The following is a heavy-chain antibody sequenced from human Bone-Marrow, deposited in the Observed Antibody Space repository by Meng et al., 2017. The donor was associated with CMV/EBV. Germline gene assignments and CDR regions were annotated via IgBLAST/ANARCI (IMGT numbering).Heavy chain of an antibody. Sequence: GESLKISCAASGFTFSSYGMHWVRQAPGKGLEWVAFIRYDGSNKYYADSVKGRFTISRDNSKNTLYLRMNSLRIEDTAVYYCARGVLGMDVWGQGTTVTVSS. CDR2: IRYDGSNK. J-gene: IGHJ6*02. CDR1: GFTFSSYG. CDR3: ARGVLGMDV. D-gene: IGHD3-10*01. V-gene: IGHV3-30*02.